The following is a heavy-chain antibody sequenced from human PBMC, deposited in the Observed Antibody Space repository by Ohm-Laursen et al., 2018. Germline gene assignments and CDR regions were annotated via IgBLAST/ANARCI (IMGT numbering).Heavy chain of an antibody. CDR1: GGSISGYY. Sequence: GTLSLTCTVSGGSISGYYWSWIRQPPGKGLEWVGQIHHSGSTNYNPFLKSRVTISVDTSKNQFSLKLSSVTAADTAVYYCERGHRTYYYGSGRSPGMDVWGQGTTVTVSS. D-gene: IGHD3-10*01. J-gene: IGHJ6*02. CDR3: ERGHRTYYYGSGRSPGMDV. V-gene: IGHV4-34*01. CDR2: IHHSGST.